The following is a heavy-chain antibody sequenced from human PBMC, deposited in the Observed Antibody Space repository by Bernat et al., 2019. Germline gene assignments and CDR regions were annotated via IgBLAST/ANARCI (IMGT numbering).Heavy chain of an antibody. J-gene: IGHJ3*02. CDR2: ISAYNGTT. CDR1: GYTFTSYG. D-gene: IGHD3-9*01. Sequence: QVQLVQSGAEVKKPGASVKVSCKASGYTFTSYGISWVRQAPGQGLEWMGWISAYNGTTNYAQKLQGRVTMTTDTSTSTAYMELRSLRSDDTAVYYCARGERYFDWLFGRDAFDIWGQGTMVTVSS. CDR3: ARGERYFDWLFGRDAFDI. V-gene: IGHV1-18*01.